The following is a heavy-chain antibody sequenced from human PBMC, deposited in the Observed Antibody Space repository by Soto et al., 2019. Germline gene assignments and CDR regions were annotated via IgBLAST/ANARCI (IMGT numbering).Heavy chain of an antibody. Sequence: QVQLVESGGGVVQPGRSLRLSCAASGFTFSSYGMHWVRQAPGKGLEWVAVISYDGTTQYYADSVKGRFTISRDNSKKTLYLQMNSLIAEDTAVYYCAKYGVVVADTYYFDYWGQGTVVTVSS. D-gene: IGHD2-15*01. CDR1: GFTFSSYG. V-gene: IGHV3-30*18. CDR2: ISYDGTTQ. J-gene: IGHJ4*02. CDR3: AKYGVVVADTYYFDY.